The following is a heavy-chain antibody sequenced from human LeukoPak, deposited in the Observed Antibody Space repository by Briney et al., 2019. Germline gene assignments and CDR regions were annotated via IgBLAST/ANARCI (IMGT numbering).Heavy chain of an antibody. D-gene: IGHD6-13*01. J-gene: IGHJ3*02. CDR2: IIPIFGTA. CDR1: GGTFSSYA. CDR3: AREHGAGVAAAGLFGEDAFDI. Sequence: ASVKVSCKASGGTFSSYAISWVRQAPGQGLEWMGGIIPIFGTANYAQKFQGRVTITTDESTSTAYMELSSLRSEDTAVYYCAREHGAGVAAAGLFGEDAFDIWGQGTMVTVSS. V-gene: IGHV1-69*05.